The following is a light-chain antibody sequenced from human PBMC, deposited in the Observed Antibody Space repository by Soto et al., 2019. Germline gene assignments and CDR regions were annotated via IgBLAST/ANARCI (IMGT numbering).Light chain of an antibody. CDR2: AAS. J-gene: IGKJ5*01. V-gene: IGKV1-39*01. CDR3: QQSYSTPSVT. Sequence: DIQMTQSPSSLSASVGDTVTITCRASQGISSYLNWYQQKPGKAPKLLVYAASSLQSGVPSRFSGSGSGTDFTLTISSLQPEDFATYYCQQSYSTPSVTFGQGTRLEIK. CDR1: QGISSY.